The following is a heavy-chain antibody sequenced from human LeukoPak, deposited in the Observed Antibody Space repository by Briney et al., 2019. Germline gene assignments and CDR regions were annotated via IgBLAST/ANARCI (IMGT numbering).Heavy chain of an antibody. Sequence: SETLSLTCTVSGGSITNYYWSWIRQPPGKGLEWIGYIYYTGRTNYNPSLKSRVTISVDTSKKRFSLKLTSVTAADTAMYYCARYYDNLTGYSTPYYYYMDVWGKGTTVTISS. CDR3: ARYYDNLTGYSTPYYYYMDV. D-gene: IGHD3-9*01. CDR1: GGSITNYY. J-gene: IGHJ6*03. CDR2: IYYTGRT. V-gene: IGHV4-59*01.